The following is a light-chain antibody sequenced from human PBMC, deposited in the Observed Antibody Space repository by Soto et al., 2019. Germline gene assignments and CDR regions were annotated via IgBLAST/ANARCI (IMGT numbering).Light chain of an antibody. CDR2: AAS. Sequence: DIHMTQSPSSLSASVGYIFTITCRASKGIRNDLGWYQKKKGKAPKRLIYAASSLQSGVPSRLRGSGYGTELTITISSMKNEDFETYYCLQHNSSTWTFGQGTKVDIK. CDR3: LQHNSSTWT. CDR1: KGIRND. J-gene: IGKJ1*01. V-gene: IGKV1-17*01.